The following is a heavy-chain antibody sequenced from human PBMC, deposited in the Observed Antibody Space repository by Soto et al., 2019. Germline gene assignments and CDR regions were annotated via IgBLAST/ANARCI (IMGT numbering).Heavy chain of an antibody. J-gene: IGHJ2*01. V-gene: IGHV3-23*01. CDR1: GFTFSSYA. CDR3: AKRNWGGWYFDI. Sequence: EVQLLESGGGLVQPGGSLRLSCAASGFTFSSYAMSWVRQAPGKGLEWVSVISGSGGSTYYADSVKGRFTISRDNSKNTLYLQMNSLRAEDTAVYYCAKRNWGGWYFDIWGRGTLVTVSS. D-gene: IGHD7-27*01. CDR2: ISGSGGST.